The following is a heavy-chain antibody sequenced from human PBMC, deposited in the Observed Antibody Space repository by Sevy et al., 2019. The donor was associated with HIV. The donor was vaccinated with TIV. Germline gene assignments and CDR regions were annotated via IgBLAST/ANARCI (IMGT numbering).Heavy chain of an antibody. J-gene: IGHJ6*02. CDR2: MSPKSGST. CDR1: GDTFSTYD. Sequence: ASVKVSCKASGDTFSTYDINWVRQAPGQGLEWMGWMSPKSGSTGFAKKFQGRLTMTRDTSINTAYMELSRLRSEDTAVYYCASGGSGDVWNYGYYYYGMDVWGQGTTVTVSS. D-gene: IGHD3-3*01. V-gene: IGHV1-8*02. CDR3: ASGGSGDVWNYGYYYYGMDV.